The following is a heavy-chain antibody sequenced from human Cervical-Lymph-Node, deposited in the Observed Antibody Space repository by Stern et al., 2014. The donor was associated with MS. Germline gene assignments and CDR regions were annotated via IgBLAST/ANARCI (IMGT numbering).Heavy chain of an antibody. Sequence: QLQLQESGPGLVQPSQTLSLTCAVSGGSISSGSHHWSWIRQPAGKGLEWIGRIYSSGSTNYFPSLKSRVPISLDPSRNQFSLKLTSVTAADTAVYYCACGPVGAPFEDWGQGALVTVSS. CDR2: IYSSGST. J-gene: IGHJ4*02. CDR1: GGSISSGSHH. D-gene: IGHD1-26*01. CDR3: ACGPVGAPFED. V-gene: IGHV4-61*02.